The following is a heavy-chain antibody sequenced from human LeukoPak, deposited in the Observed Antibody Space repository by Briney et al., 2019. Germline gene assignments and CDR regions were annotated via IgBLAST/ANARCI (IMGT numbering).Heavy chain of an antibody. CDR2: INDGGSA. J-gene: IGHJ4*02. Sequence: SETLSLTCAVYGGSFSGYYWSWIRQPPGKGLEWIGEINDGGSANYNPSLRSRVTTSVDTSKNQFSLKLNSVTAADTAVYYCARCRGRFDYWGQGALVTVSS. CDR1: GGSFSGYY. CDR3: ARCRGRFDY. D-gene: IGHD3-16*01. V-gene: IGHV4-34*01.